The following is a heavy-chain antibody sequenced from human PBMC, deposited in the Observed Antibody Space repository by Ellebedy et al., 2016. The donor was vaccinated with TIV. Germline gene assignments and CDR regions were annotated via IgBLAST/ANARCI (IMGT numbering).Heavy chain of an antibody. Sequence: SETLSLXXAVYGGSFSDYYWSWVRQPPGKGLEWIGEINHSGSTNYNPSLKSRVTISVDTSKNQFSLNVNSVTAADTAVYYCARGGAWGFGFWGQGTMVTASS. CDR3: ARGGAWGFGF. J-gene: IGHJ3*01. D-gene: IGHD3-10*01. CDR2: INHSGST. V-gene: IGHV4-34*01. CDR1: GGSFSDYY.